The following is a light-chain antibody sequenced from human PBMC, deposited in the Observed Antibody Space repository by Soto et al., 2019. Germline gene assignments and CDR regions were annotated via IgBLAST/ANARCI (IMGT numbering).Light chain of an antibody. CDR1: QSVSSGQ. CDR2: GAS. V-gene: IGKV3-20*01. J-gene: IGKJ4*01. CDR3: QQYGGSPKVT. Sequence: EIVLTQSPGTLSLSPGERATLFCRASQSVSSGQLGWYQQKPGQAPRLLIYGASSRAAGTPDRFSGSGSGTDFTLTISGLEPEDFAVYYCQQYGGSPKVTFGGGTKVEIK.